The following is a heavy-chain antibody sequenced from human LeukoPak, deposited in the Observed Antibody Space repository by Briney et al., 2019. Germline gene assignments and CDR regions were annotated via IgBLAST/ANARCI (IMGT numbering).Heavy chain of an antibody. D-gene: IGHD2-21*02. Sequence: PGGTLRLSCAASGFTFSSYGMSWVRQAPGKGLGWVSAISGSGGSTYYADSVTGRFTISRDNSKNTLYLQMNSLRVEDTAVYYCGQKKGTAIGTVDYWGQGTLVTVSS. CDR3: GQKKGTAIGTVDY. CDR2: ISGSGGST. CDR1: GFTFSSYG. J-gene: IGHJ4*02. V-gene: IGHV3-23*01.